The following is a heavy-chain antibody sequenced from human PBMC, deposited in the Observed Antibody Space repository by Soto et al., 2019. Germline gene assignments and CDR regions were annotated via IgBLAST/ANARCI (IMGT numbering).Heavy chain of an antibody. CDR3: AKGNIGYFQH. J-gene: IGHJ1*01. Sequence: QVQLVESGGGVVQPGRSLRLSCAASGFPLSTYGMHWVRHAPGKGLEWVAVISYDGSNMYYADSVKGRFTISRDNSKNTLFLQMNSLRPEDTAVYYCAKGNIGYFQHWGQGTLVTVSS. V-gene: IGHV3-30*18. CDR2: ISYDGSNM. CDR1: GFPLSTYG. D-gene: IGHD1-1*01.